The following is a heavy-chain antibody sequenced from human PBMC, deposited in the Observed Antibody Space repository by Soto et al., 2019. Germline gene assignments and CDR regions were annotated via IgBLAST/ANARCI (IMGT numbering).Heavy chain of an antibody. J-gene: IGHJ5*02. CDR3: ARGRPPFGVFIMGSDWFAP. V-gene: IGHV3-33*01. CDR2: IWYDGSNK. D-gene: IGHD3-3*01. CDR1: GFTFSSYG. Sequence: PGGSLRLSCAASGFTFSSYGMHWVRQAPGKGLEWVAVIWYDGSNKYYADSVKGRFTISRDNSKNTLYLQMNSLRAEDTAVYYCARGRPPFGVFIMGSDWFAPWGQGTLVTVSS.